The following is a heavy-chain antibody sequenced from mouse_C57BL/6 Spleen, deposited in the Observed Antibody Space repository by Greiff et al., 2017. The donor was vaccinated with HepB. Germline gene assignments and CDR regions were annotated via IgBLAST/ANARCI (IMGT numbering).Heavy chain of an antibody. D-gene: IGHD1-1*01. CDR3: ARGGDYYGSRGNFDY. Sequence: QVQLKESGAELARPGASVKLSCKASGYTFTSYGISWVKQRTGQGLEWIGEIYPRSGNTYYNEKFKGKATLTADKSSSTAYMELRSLTSEDSAVYFCARGGDYYGSRGNFDYWGQGTTLTVSS. CDR2: IYPRSGNT. V-gene: IGHV1-81*01. J-gene: IGHJ2*01. CDR1: GYTFTSYG.